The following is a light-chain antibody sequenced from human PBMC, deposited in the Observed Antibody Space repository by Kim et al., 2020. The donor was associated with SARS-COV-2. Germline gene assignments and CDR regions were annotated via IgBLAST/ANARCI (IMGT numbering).Light chain of an antibody. CDR2: GAS. CDR1: QSVSSK. J-gene: IGKJ2*01. CDR3: QQYNNWPPVT. Sequence: VSPGESATPHCRASQSVSSKLAWYQQKPGQAPRLLIHGASTRATGIPARFSGSGSGTEFTLTISSLQSEDFAVYYCQQYNNWPPVTFGQGTKLEI. V-gene: IGKV3-15*01.